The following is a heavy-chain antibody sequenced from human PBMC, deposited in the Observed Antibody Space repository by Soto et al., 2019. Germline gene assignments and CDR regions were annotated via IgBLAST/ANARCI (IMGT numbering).Heavy chain of an antibody. CDR3: ARSGYYYYYYMDV. D-gene: IGHD3-10*01. CDR1: VYTFTSYA. Sequence: ASLKIPCKASVYTFTSYAMHWVRQPPGQRLEWMGWINASNSNTKYSQKFQGRVTITRDTSASTAYMELSSLRSEDTAVYYCARSGYYYYYYMDVWGKGTTVTVSS. V-gene: IGHV1-3*01. CDR2: INASNSNT. J-gene: IGHJ6*03.